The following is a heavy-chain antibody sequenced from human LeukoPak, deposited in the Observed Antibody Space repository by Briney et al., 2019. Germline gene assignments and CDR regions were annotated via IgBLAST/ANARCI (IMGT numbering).Heavy chain of an antibody. D-gene: IGHD6-19*01. CDR2: ISSSSSYI. Sequence: GGSLRLSCAASGFTFSSYSMNWVRQAPGRAREWVSSISSSSSYIYYADSVEGRLTISRDNGENALYLQMNSLRAEDTAVYHCASGAGPSSFPYMDVWGKGTTVTASS. CDR1: GFTFSSYS. CDR3: ASGAGPSSFPYMDV. J-gene: IGHJ6*03. V-gene: IGHV3-21*01.